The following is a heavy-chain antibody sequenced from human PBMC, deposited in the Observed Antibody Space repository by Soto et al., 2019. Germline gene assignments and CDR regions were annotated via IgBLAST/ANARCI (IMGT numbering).Heavy chain of an antibody. Sequence: SGPTLVNPTQTLTLTCTFSGFSLSTSGVGVGWIRQPPGKALEWLALIYWDDDKRYSPSLKSRLTITKDTSKNQVVLTMTNMDPVDTATYYCAHSVFWHYYDSSGPAYFDYWGQGTLVTVSS. J-gene: IGHJ4*02. V-gene: IGHV2-5*02. CDR3: AHSVFWHYYDSSGPAYFDY. CDR2: IYWDDDK. D-gene: IGHD3-22*01. CDR1: GFSLSTSGVG.